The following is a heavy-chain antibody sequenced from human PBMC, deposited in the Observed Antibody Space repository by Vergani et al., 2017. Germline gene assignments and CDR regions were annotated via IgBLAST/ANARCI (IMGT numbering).Heavy chain of an antibody. V-gene: IGHV4-59*13. CDR1: GGSFNTYY. CDR2: SYSTGST. J-gene: IGHJ6*02. D-gene: IGHD3-9*01. CDR3: ARVMYRDEASTGYRLEGMDI. Sequence: QVQLEESGPGLVKPSETLSLTCTVSGGSFNTYYWSWIRQSPGKGLEWIGYSYSTGSTNYNPSLNSRVTMSVDTYKNQFSLKLRSVTAADTAVYFCARVMYRDEASTGYRLEGMDIWGQGTTVTISS.